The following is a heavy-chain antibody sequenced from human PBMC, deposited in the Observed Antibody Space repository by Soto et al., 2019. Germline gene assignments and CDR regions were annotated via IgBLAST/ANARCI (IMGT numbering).Heavy chain of an antibody. CDR2: IAPSVGST. J-gene: IGHJ3*02. V-gene: IGHV1-46*01. CDR1: GYIFTSHY. D-gene: IGHD2-15*01. Sequence: QVQLVQSGAEVKKPGASVKVSCKASGYIFTSHYMHWMRQAPGQGLEWMGFIAPSVGSTTYAQKFQGIVTITRETSSSSGYMELSSLRSEDTAMYYLASEKGGFYILCQVTVVTVSS. CDR3: ASEKGGFYI.